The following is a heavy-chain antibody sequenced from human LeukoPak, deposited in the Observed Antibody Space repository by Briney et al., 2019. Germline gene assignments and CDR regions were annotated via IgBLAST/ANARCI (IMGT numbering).Heavy chain of an antibody. J-gene: IGHJ5*02. D-gene: IGHD3-22*01. CDR1: GGSISSSSYY. CDR3: ARHYYDSSGYYGLYWFDP. Sequence: SETLSLTCTVSGGSISSSSYYWGWIRQPPGKGLEWIGSIYYSGSTYYNPSLKSRVTISVDTSKNQFSLKLSSVTAADTAVYYCARHYYDSSGYYGLYWFDPWGQGTLVTVSS. V-gene: IGHV4-39*01. CDR2: IYYSGST.